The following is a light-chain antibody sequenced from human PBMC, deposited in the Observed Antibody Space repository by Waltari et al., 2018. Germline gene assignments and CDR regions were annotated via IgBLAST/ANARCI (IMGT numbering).Light chain of an antibody. Sequence: QSALAQPRSVSGSPGQSVTISCAGTSSDVGRYNYVSWYQHHPGQAPQVLIYDVNTRPAGVPDCFSGSKSGNTASLTISGLQAEDEADYYCCSYAGSPYVFGTGTKVTVL. CDR3: CSYAGSPYV. V-gene: IGLV2-11*01. CDR2: DVN. J-gene: IGLJ1*01. CDR1: SSDVGRYNY.